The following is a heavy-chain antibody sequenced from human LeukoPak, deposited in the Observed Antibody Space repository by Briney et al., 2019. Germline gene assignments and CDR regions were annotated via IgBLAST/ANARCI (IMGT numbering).Heavy chain of an antibody. CDR1: GFTVSSNY. CDR2: IYSGGST. Sequence: PGGSLRLSCAASGFTVSSNYMSWVRQAPGKGLEWVSVIYSGGSTYYADSVKGRFTISRDNSKNTLYLQMNSLRAEDTAVYYCARDRTANYYYYYMDVWGKGTTVTVSS. V-gene: IGHV3-53*01. J-gene: IGHJ6*03. CDR3: ARDRTANYYYYYMDV.